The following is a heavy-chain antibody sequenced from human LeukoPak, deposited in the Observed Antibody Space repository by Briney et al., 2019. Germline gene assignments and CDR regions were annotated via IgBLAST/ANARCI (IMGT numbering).Heavy chain of an antibody. J-gene: IGHJ6*03. Sequence: GGSLRLSCAASGFTFSSYWMSWVRQAPGKGLEWVANIKQDGSEKYYVDSVKGRFTISRDNAKNSLYLQMNRLRAEDTAVYYCARDGVARGYCSSTSCPHYYYYMDVWGKGTTVTVSS. V-gene: IGHV3-7*01. D-gene: IGHD2-2*01. CDR3: ARDGVARGYCSSTSCPHYYYYMDV. CDR2: IKQDGSEK. CDR1: GFTFSSYW.